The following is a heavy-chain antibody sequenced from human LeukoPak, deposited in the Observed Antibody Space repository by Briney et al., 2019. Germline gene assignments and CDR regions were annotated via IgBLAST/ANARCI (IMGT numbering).Heavy chain of an antibody. V-gene: IGHV3-33*08. D-gene: IGHD2-15*01. CDR1: GSTFSSYG. Sequence: GGSLRLSCAAPGSTFSSYGMHWVRQAPGKGLEWVAVIWYDGSNKYSADSVKGRFTISRDNSKNTLYLQMNSLRAEDTAVYYCARAYEGYAYVDYWGQGTLVTVSS. CDR3: ARAYEGYAYVDY. J-gene: IGHJ4*02. CDR2: IWYDGSNK.